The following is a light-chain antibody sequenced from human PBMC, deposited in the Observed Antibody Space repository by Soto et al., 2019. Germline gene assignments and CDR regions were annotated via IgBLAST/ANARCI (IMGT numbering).Light chain of an antibody. CDR2: DTS. V-gene: IGKV3-11*01. CDR3: QQRHNWPLT. CDR1: QSLSSS. Sequence: EIVLTQSPATLSLSPGVRATLSCRASQSLSSSLAWYQQKPGQAPRLLIYDTSDRATGIPARFSGSGSGTDFRLTISSLEPEDFAVYFCQQRHNWPLTFGGGTKVEIK. J-gene: IGKJ4*01.